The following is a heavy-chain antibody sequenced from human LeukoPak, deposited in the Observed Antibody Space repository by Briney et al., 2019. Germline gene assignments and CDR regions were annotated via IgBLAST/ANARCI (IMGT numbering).Heavy chain of an antibody. CDR3: ATVRGYSYGRFFGDFDH. D-gene: IGHD5-18*01. Sequence: ASVKVSCKVSGYTLTELSMNWVRQAPGKGLEWMGGFDPEDDRTIYAQKLQGRVTMTEDTSTDTAYMELSSLRSEGTAMYYCATVRGYSYGRFFGDFDHWGQGTLVTVSS. V-gene: IGHV1-24*01. J-gene: IGHJ4*02. CDR1: GYTLTELS. CDR2: FDPEDDRT.